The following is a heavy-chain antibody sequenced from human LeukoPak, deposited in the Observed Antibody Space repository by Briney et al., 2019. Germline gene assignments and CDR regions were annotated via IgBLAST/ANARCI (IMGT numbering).Heavy chain of an antibody. CDR1: GFTFSNAW. D-gene: IGHD6-19*01. CDR3: TTKNGFAVAGTDY. V-gene: IGHV3-15*01. Sequence: PGGSLRLSCAASGFTFSNAWMRWVRQAPGKGMEWVGFIKNKADGVITGYAAPVKDTFSVSRDDSKNMLYLQMDSLETEDTAVYYCTTKNGFAVAGTDYWGQGTLATVSS. CDR2: IKNKADGVIT. J-gene: IGHJ4*02.